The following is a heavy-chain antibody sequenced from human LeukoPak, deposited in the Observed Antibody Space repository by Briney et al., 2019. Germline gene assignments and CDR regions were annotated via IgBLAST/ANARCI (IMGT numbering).Heavy chain of an antibody. CDR2: ISGSGGST. Sequence: GGSLRLSCAASGFTFRSYAMSWVRQAPGKGLEWVSAISGSGGSTYYADSVKGRFTISRDNAKNTLYLQMHSLRAEDTAVYYCANWDIVVVVAATGDAFEIWGQGTMVTVSS. V-gene: IGHV3-23*01. CDR1: GFTFRSYA. J-gene: IGHJ3*02. CDR3: ANWDIVVVVAATGDAFEI. D-gene: IGHD2-15*01.